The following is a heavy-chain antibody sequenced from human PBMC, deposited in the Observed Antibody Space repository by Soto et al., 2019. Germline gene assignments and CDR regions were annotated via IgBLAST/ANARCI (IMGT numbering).Heavy chain of an antibody. Sequence: PSETLSLTCTVSGGSISSGDSYWSWIRQPPGKGLEWIGYIYYDGSTYYNPSLKSRVTISVDTSKNQFSLKLNSMTAADTAVYYCAREGAASHTYYYGTDVWGQGTTVTVYS. D-gene: IGHD3-16*01. CDR1: GGSISSGDSY. V-gene: IGHV4-30-4*01. CDR3: AREGAASHTYYYGTDV. J-gene: IGHJ6*02. CDR2: IYYDGST.